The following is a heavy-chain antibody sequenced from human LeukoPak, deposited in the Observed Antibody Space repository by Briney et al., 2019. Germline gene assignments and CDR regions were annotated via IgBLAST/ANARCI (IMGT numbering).Heavy chain of an antibody. CDR2: INHSGST. V-gene: IGHV4-39*07. CDR3: ARGGTDQSLRYFDWLSRYYFDY. D-gene: IGHD3-9*01. Sequence: TSETLSLTCTVSGGSISSSSYYWGWIRQPPGKGLEWIGEINHSGSTNYNPSLKSRVTISVDTSKNQFSLKLSSVTAADTAVYYCARGGTDQSLRYFDWLSRYYFDYWGQGTLVTVSS. CDR1: GGSISSSSYY. J-gene: IGHJ4*02.